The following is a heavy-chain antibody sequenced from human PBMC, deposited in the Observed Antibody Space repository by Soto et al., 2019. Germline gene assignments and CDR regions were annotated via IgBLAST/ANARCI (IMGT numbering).Heavy chain of an antibody. J-gene: IGHJ6*02. CDR1: GGTFSSYA. CDR3: ARLYYSSLNQDYYYGMDV. Sequence: ASVKVSCKASGGTFSSYAISWVRQAPGQGLEWMGGIIPIFGTANYAQKFQGRVTITADESTSTAYMELSSLRSEDTAVYYCARLYYSSLNQDYYYGMDVWGPGPTVTV. CDR2: IIPIFGTA. V-gene: IGHV1-69*13. D-gene: IGHD6-6*01.